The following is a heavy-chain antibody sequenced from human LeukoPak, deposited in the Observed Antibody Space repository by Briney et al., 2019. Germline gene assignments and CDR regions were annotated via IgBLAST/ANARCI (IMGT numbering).Heavy chain of an antibody. V-gene: IGHV1-2*02. D-gene: IGHD6-13*01. CDR2: INPNTVAT. J-gene: IGHJ6*02. CDR1: GYTFTDYY. CDR3: ARCWSSTCYHGMDV. Sequence: ASVKVSCKGSGYTFTDYYVHWVRLAPEQGLEWMGWINPNTVATNYAQRFQGRVTMTGDTSIRTAFMELNRLTSDDTAVYYCARCWSSTCYHGMDVWGQGTTVTVSS.